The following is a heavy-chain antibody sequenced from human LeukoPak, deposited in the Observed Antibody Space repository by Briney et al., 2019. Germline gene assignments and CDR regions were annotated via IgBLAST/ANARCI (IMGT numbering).Heavy chain of an antibody. Sequence: GRSLRLSCAASGFTFSSYGMHWVRQAPGKGLEWVAVISYDGSNKYYADSVKGRFTISRDNSKNTLYLQMSYLRAEDTAVYYCAKIGTMVTYFDYWGQGTLVTVSS. J-gene: IGHJ4*02. CDR3: AKIGTMVTYFDY. CDR2: ISYDGSNK. D-gene: IGHD4/OR15-4a*01. CDR1: GFTFSSYG. V-gene: IGHV3-30*18.